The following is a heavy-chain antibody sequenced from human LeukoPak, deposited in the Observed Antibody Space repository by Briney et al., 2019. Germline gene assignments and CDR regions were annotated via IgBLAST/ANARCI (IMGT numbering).Heavy chain of an antibody. V-gene: IGHV3-11*01. J-gene: IGHJ6*03. CDR1: GFTFSDYY. Sequence: GGSLRLSCAASGFTFSDYYMSWIRQAPGKGLEWVSYISSSGSTIYYADSVKGRFTISRDNAKNSLYLQMNSLRAEDTAVYHCARVALWWELPGSYMDVWGKGTTVTVSS. CDR3: ARVALWWELPGSYMDV. D-gene: IGHD1-26*01. CDR2: ISSSGSTI.